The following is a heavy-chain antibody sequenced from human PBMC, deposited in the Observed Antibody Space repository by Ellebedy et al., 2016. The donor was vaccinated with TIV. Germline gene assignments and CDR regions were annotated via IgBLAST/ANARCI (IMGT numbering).Heavy chain of an antibody. V-gene: IGHV3-30-3*01. CDR3: ARDIGHTVQVYYGMDV. D-gene: IGHD3/OR15-3a*01. J-gene: IGHJ6*02. CDR2: ISYEGSNR. CDR1: GFTFSSYP. Sequence: GESLKISCVVSGFTFSSYPMHWVRQSPGKGLEWLAVISYEGSNRYYADSVKGRFTISRDKFRNTLYLQMNSLRPEDTAVYYCARDIGHTVQVYYGMDVWGQGTTVTVSS.